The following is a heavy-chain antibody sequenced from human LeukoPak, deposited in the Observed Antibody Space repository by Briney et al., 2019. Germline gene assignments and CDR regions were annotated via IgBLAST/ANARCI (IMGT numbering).Heavy chain of an antibody. D-gene: IGHD2-8*02. Sequence: ASETLSLTCAVYGGSYSGYYWSWIRQPPGKGLEWIGEINHSGSTNYNPSLKSRVTISVDTSKNQFSLKLISVTAADTAVYYCAREDTGGLDYWGQGILVTVSP. CDR1: GGSYSGYY. V-gene: IGHV4-34*01. CDR3: AREDTGGLDY. CDR2: INHSGST. J-gene: IGHJ4*02.